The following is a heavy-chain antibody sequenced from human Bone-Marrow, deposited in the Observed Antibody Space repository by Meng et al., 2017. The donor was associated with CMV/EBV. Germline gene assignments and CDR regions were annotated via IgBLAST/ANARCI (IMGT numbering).Heavy chain of an antibody. J-gene: IGHJ4*02. D-gene: IGHD1/OR15-1a*01. Sequence: SVKVSCKASGGTPNHYAVNWVRQVPGQGLEWMGAIITILDRTNYAQKFQGRVTITADKSTSTAYMELSSLRSEDTAVYYCGITMGKNWYMEGWIRAIDSWGQRTLVAASS. CDR2: IITILDRT. CDR3: GITMGKNWYMEGWIRAIDS. CDR1: GGTPNHYA. V-gene: IGHV1-69*10.